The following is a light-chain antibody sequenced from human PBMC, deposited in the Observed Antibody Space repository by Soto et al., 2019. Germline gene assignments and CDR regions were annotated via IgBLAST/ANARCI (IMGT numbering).Light chain of an antibody. CDR2: GAS. CDR1: QSVSSN. CDR3: QQYNNWPPRT. J-gene: IGKJ1*01. Sequence: EIVMTQSPATLSVSPGERATLSCRASQSVSSNLAWYQQKPGQPPRLLIYGASTRVTGIPARFSGSGSGTEFTLTISSLQSEDFAVYYCQQYNNWPPRTFGQGTKVEIK. V-gene: IGKV3-15*01.